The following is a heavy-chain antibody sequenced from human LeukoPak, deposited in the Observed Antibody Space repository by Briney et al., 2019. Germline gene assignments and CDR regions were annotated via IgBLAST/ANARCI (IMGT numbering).Heavy chain of an antibody. V-gene: IGHV4-39*07. CDR2: IYYSVIT. CDR1: GGSISSSSYY. J-gene: IGHJ3*02. CDR3: ARVRGTGGLWAFDI. Sequence: SETLSLTCTVSGGSISSSSYYWGWIRQPPGKGLEWIGSIYYSVITYYNPSLKSGVTISVDTSKNQFSLKLRSVTAADTAVYYCARVRGTGGLWAFDIWGQGTMVTVSS. D-gene: IGHD3-16*01.